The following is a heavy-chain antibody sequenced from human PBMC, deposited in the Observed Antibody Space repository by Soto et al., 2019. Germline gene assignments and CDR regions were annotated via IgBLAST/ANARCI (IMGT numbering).Heavy chain of an antibody. Sequence: QVQLVQSGAEEKKPGASVKVSCKASGYTFTSYAMHWVRQAPGQRLEWMGWINADNGNTKYAQKFQGRVTITRDTSASTAYRELSSLRSEDTAVYYCARAPSWWYFDLWGRGTLVTVSS. J-gene: IGHJ2*01. CDR1: GYTFTSYA. V-gene: IGHV1-3*05. CDR3: ARAPSWWYFDL. CDR2: INADNGNT.